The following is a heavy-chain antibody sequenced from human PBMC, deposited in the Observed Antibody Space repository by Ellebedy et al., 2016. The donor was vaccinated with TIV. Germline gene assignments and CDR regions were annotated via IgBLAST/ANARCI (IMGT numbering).Heavy chain of an antibody. Sequence: AASVKVSCQASGYTFTGYYVHWVRQAPGQGLEWMGWINPNSGGTNYAQKLQGRVTMTTDTSTSTAYMELRSLRSDDTAVYYCARDYTSSWRYYYYGMDVWGQGTTVTVSS. CDR1: GYTFTGYY. D-gene: IGHD6-13*01. CDR3: ARDYTSSWRYYYYGMDV. CDR2: INPNSGGT. J-gene: IGHJ6*02. V-gene: IGHV1-2*02.